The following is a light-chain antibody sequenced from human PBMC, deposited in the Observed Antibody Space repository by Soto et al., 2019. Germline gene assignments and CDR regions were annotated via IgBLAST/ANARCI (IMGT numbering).Light chain of an antibody. CDR1: QSVSSSY. CDR3: QQYGSSPWT. V-gene: IGKV3-20*01. Sequence: EIVLTQSPGTLSLSPGERATLSCRASQSVSSSYLAWYQQKPGQAPRLLIYGASSKATGIPDKFSGSGSGTDFTLTISRLEPEELAVDYCQQYGSSPWTFGQGTKVEIK. CDR2: GAS. J-gene: IGKJ1*01.